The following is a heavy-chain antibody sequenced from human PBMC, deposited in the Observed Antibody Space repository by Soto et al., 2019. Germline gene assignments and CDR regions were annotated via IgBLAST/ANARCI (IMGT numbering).Heavy chain of an antibody. V-gene: IGHV3-23*01. J-gene: IGHJ5*02. D-gene: IGHD5-12*01. Sequence: EVQLLESGGGLVQPGGSLRLSCAASGFTFSSYAMSWFRQAPGKGLEWVSAISGSGGSTYYADSMKGRFTISRDNSKNTLYLQMNSLRAEDTAVYYCAKDSYLGSGYDSAAWGQGTLVTVSS. CDR3: AKDSYLGSGYDSAA. CDR1: GFTFSSYA. CDR2: ISGSGGST.